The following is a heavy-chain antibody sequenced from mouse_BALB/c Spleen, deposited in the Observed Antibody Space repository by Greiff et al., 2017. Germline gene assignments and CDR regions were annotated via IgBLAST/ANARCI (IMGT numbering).Heavy chain of an antibody. CDR1: GYTFTDYE. CDR2: IDPETGGT. Sequence: VQLQQSGAELVRPGASVTLSCKASGYTFTDYEMHWVKQTPVHGLEWIGAIDPETGGTAYNQKFKGKATLTADKSSSTAYMELRSLTSEDSAVYYCTRGVGYWGQGTSVTVSS. J-gene: IGHJ4*01. CDR3: TRGVGY. V-gene: IGHV1-15*01.